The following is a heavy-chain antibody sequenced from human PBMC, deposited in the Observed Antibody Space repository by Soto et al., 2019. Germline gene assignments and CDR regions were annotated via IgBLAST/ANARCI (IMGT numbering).Heavy chain of an antibody. D-gene: IGHD2-21*02. CDR2: IIPIFGTA. CDR3: ASCGGGCYSISSGMLDP. J-gene: IGHJ5*02. Sequence: QVQLVQSGAEVKKPGSSVKVSCKASGGTFSSYAISWVRQAPGQGLEWMGGIIPIFGTANYAQKFQGRVTITADESTSTAYMELSSLRSEDTAVYYCASCGGGCYSISSGMLDPWGQGTLVTVSS. CDR1: GGTFSSYA. V-gene: IGHV1-69*01.